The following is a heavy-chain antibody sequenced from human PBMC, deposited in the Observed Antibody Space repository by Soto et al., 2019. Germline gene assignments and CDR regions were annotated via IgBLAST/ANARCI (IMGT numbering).Heavy chain of an antibody. Sequence: ASVKVSCKASGYTFTSYGISWVRQAPGQGLEWMGWISAYNGNTNYAQKLQGRVTMTTDTSTSTAYMELRSLRSDDTALYYFARSPPWSSGWYIFFDYWGQGTLVTVSS. V-gene: IGHV1-18*01. CDR3: ARSPPWSSGWYIFFDY. J-gene: IGHJ4*02. CDR2: ISAYNGNT. CDR1: GYTFTSYG. D-gene: IGHD6-19*01.